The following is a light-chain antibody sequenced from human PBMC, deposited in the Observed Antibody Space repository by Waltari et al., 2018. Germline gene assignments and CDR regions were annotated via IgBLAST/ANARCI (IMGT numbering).Light chain of an antibody. J-gene: IGKJ4*01. CDR2: GAS. CDR3: QQYDGSVLT. CDR1: QTINNNF. Sequence: IVLTQSPDTLSLSPGQRATLSCRASQTINNNFLVWYQQKPGQAPRLIIHGASSRATGFPDRFSGSGSGTDFTITINSLKPEDSAVYYCQQYDGSVLTFGGGTKVE. V-gene: IGKV3-20*01.